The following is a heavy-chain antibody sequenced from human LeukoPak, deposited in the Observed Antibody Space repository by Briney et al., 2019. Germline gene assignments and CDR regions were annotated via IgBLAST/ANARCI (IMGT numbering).Heavy chain of an antibody. CDR2: INENGGTT. V-gene: IGHV3-23*01. CDR1: GFTFSSYA. J-gene: IGHJ1*01. CDR3: ARESEYYYYDASGYYPGYFHH. Sequence: GGSLRLSCAASGFTFSSYALSWFRQAPGKGREWVSSINENGGTTFYADSVKGRFTITRDNSKNSLYLQMNSLRDEDTAVYYCARESEYYYYDASGYYPGYFHHWGQGTLVTVSS. D-gene: IGHD3-22*01.